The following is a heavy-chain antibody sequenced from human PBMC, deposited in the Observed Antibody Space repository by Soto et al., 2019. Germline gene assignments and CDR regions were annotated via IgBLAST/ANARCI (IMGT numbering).Heavy chain of an antibody. CDR2: IYPGDSDT. CDR1: GYSFTSYW. V-gene: IGHV5-51*01. CDR3: ATSDFWSGYLTPNDAFDI. D-gene: IGHD3-3*01. Sequence: GESLKISCKGSGYSFTSYWIGWVRQMPGKGLEWMGIIYPGDSDTRYSPSFQGQVTISADKSISTAYLQWSSLKASDTAMYYCATSDFWSGYLTPNDAFDIWGQGTMVTVSS. J-gene: IGHJ3*02.